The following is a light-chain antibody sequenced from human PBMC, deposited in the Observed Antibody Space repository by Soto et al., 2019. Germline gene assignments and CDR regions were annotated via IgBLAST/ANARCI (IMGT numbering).Light chain of an antibody. CDR1: QDISSY. V-gene: IGKV1D-8*01. J-gene: IGKJ1*01. CDR2: AAS. CDR3: QQYYSFPRT. Sequence: IQMTQSPSTLSASVGARVPITCRASQDISSYLAWYQQNPGKAPELLIYAASTLQSGVPSRFSGSGSGTDFTLTISCLQAEDFATYYCQQYYSFPRTFGQGTKVDI.